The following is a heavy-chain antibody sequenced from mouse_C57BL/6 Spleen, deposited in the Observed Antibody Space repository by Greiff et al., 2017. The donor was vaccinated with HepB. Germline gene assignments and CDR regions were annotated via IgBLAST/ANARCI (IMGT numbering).Heavy chain of an antibody. CDR3: ARGAMDY. V-gene: IGHV5-12*01. CDR1: GFTFSDYY. J-gene: IGHJ4*01. CDR2: ISNGGGST. Sequence: EVNLVESGGGLVQPGGSLKLSCAASGFTFSDYYMYWVRQTPEKRLEWVAYISNGGGSTYYPDTVKGRFTISRDNAKNTLYLQMSRLKSEDKAMYYCARGAMDYWGQGTSVTVSS.